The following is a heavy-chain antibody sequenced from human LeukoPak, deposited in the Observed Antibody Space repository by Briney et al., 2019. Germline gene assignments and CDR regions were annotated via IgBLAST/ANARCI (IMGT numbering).Heavy chain of an antibody. Sequence: ASVKVSCKASGYTFTSYGISWVRQAPGQGLEWMGWISAYNGNTNYAQKLQGRVTMTTDTSTSTAYMELRSLRSDDTAVYYCARDRVRGDLRTYGSGSYAFDQDYWGQGTLVTVSS. CDR1: GYTFTSYG. J-gene: IGHJ4*02. V-gene: IGHV1-18*01. D-gene: IGHD3-10*01. CDR3: ARDRVRGDLRTYGSGSYAFDQDY. CDR2: ISAYNGNT.